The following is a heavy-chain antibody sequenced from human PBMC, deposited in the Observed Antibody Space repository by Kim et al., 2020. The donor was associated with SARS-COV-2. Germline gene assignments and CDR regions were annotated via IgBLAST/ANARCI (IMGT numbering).Heavy chain of an antibody. D-gene: IGHD3-3*01. CDR3: ARDYCSSTSWQYYDFWSGFVGCGNKLDV. CDR1: GDSVSSNSAA. V-gene: IGHV6-1*01. J-gene: IGHJ6*02. CDR2: TYYRSKWYN. Sequence: SQTLSLTCAISGDSVSSNSAAWNWIRQSPSRGLEWLGRTYYRSKWYNDYAVSVKSRITINPDTSKNQFSLQLNSVTPEDTAVYYCARDYCSSTSWQYYDFWSGFVGCGNKLDVWGQGSTITVSS.